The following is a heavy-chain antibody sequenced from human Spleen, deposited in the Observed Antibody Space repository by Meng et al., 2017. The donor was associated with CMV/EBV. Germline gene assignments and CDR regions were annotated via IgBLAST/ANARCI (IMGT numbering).Heavy chain of an antibody. CDR1: GGSFSSHS. D-gene: IGHD3-3*01. CDR3: ARVKNHDFWSGYYTWFDH. V-gene: IGHV4-34*01. J-gene: IGHJ5*02. CDR2: INYSGST. Sequence: SETLSLTCGVYGGSFSSHSWTWIRQPPGKGLEWIGEINYSGSTNYNPSLKSRVTISVDKSKNQFSLKLNSVTAADTAVFYCARVKNHDFWSGYYTWFDHWGQGTLVTVSS.